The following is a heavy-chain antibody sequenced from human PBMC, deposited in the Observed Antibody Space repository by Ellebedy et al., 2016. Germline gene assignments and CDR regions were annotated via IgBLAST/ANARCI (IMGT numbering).Heavy chain of an antibody. V-gene: IGHV3-21*01. CDR2: ISSSSSYI. J-gene: IGHJ5*02. Sequence: GGSLRLSXAASGFTFSSYSMNWVRQAPGKGLEWVSSISSSSSYIYYADSVKGRFTISRDNAKNSLYLQMNSLRAEDTAVYYCARHSSTSLNWFDPWGQGTLVTVSS. D-gene: IGHD2-2*01. CDR1: GFTFSSYS. CDR3: ARHSSTSLNWFDP.